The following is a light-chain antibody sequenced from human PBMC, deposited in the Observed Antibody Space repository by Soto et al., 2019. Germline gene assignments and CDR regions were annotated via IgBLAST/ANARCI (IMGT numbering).Light chain of an antibody. V-gene: IGLV1-44*01. CDR1: RSNIDSNT. CDR2: SNN. J-gene: IGLJ3*02. Sequence: QSVLTQPPSASGTPGQRVTISCSGSRSNIDSNTVNWYQQLPGSAPKLLIYSNNQRPSGVPDRFAGSKSGISASLAISGLQSEDEADYYCAAWDDSLHGPVFGGGTKLTVL. CDR3: AAWDDSLHGPV.